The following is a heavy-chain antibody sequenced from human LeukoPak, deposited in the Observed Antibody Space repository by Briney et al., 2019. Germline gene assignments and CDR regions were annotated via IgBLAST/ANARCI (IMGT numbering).Heavy chain of an antibody. CDR2: INPNSGGT. D-gene: IGHD3-9*01. Sequence: ASVKVSCKASGYTFTSYGISWVRQAPGQGLEWMGWINPNSGGTNYAQKFQGRVTMTRDTSISTAYMELSRLRSDDTAVYYCARELRYFDWSHPYAFDIWGQGTMVTVSS. V-gene: IGHV1-2*02. CDR1: GYTFTSYG. J-gene: IGHJ3*02. CDR3: ARELRYFDWSHPYAFDI.